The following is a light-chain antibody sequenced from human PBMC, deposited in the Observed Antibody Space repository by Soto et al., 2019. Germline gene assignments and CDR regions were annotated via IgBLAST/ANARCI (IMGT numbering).Light chain of an antibody. V-gene: IGKV4-1*01. CDR3: QQYYTTPRT. CDR2: WAS. CDR1: QSVLYSSSNKNY. Sequence: VMTVSKDSLDVSLVESATINFKSVQSVLYSSSNKNYLAWYQQKPGQPPKLLIYWASTRESGVPDRFSGSGSGTDFTLAISSLQAEDVAVYYCQQYYTTPRTFGQGTKVDI. J-gene: IGKJ1*01.